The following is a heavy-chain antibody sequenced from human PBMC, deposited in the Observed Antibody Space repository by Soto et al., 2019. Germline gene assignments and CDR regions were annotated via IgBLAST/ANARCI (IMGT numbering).Heavy chain of an antibody. CDR1: GFTFTYAW. Sequence: GGSLRLSCAASGFTFTYAWMDWVRQAPGKGLEWVGRIKSKTDGATTDYAAPVKGRFSISRDDSKNTLYLQMNSLKTVDTGVYYCATVHTTVTFDSWGHGTLVTVSS. V-gene: IGHV3-15*07. CDR2: IKSKTDGATT. CDR3: ATVHTTVTFDS. J-gene: IGHJ4*01. D-gene: IGHD4-17*01.